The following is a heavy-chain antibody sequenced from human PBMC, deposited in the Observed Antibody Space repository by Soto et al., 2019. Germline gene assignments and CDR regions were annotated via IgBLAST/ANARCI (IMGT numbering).Heavy chain of an antibody. Sequence: GGSLRLSCAASGFTFNKYALSWVRQAPGKGLEWVAGIFGGGHGALYADSVKGRFTISRDNSEDTLYLQMTSLRADDTAVYYCAREAAGGASTLFDYWGPGTLVTVSS. J-gene: IGHJ4*02. CDR2: IFGGGHGA. CDR3: AREAAGGASTLFDY. D-gene: IGHD6-13*01. V-gene: IGHV3-23*01. CDR1: GFTFNKYA.